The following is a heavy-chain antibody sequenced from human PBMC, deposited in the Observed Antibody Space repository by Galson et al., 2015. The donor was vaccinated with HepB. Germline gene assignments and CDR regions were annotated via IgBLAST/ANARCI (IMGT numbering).Heavy chain of an antibody. CDR2: IKSKTDGGTT. D-gene: IGHD2-2*01. V-gene: IGHV3-15*01. J-gene: IGHJ3*02. CDR3: TTDIVVVPAATPDAFDI. CDR1: GFTFSNAW. Sequence: SLRLSCAASGFTFSNAWMSWVRQAPGKGLEWVGRIKSKTDGGTTDYAAPVKGRFTISRDDSKNTLYLQMNSLKTEDTAVYYCTTDIVVVPAATPDAFDIWGQGTMVTVSS.